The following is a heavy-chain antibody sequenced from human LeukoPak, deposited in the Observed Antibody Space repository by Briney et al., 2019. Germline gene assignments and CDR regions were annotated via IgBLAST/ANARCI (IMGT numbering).Heavy chain of an antibody. Sequence: PSETLSLTCAVYGGSFSGYYWSWIRQPPGKGLEWIGEINHSGSTNYNPSLKSRVTISVDTSKNQFSLKLSSVTAADTAVYYCARGLYDFWSGLHYYYGMDVWGQGTTVTVSS. CDR1: GGSFSGYY. J-gene: IGHJ6*02. D-gene: IGHD3-3*01. V-gene: IGHV4-34*01. CDR3: ARGLYDFWSGLHYYYGMDV. CDR2: INHSGST.